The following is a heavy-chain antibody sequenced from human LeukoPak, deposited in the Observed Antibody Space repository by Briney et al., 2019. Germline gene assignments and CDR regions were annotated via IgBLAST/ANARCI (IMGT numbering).Heavy chain of an antibody. D-gene: IGHD2-15*01. CDR3: ARDQEDSLPFPFDY. V-gene: IGHV1-18*01. CDR2: ISAYNGNT. J-gene: IGHJ4*02. Sequence: ASVKVSCKASGYTFTSYGISWVRQAPGQGLEWMGWISAYNGNTNYAQKLQGRVTMTTDTSTSTAYMELRSLRSDDTAVYYCARDQEDSLPFPFDYWGQGTLVTVSS. CDR1: GYTFTSYG.